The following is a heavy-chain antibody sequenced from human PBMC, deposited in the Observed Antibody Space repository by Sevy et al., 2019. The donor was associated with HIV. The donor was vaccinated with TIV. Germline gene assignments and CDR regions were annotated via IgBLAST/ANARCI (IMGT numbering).Heavy chain of an antibody. CDR2: INTNTGNP. J-gene: IGHJ4*02. CDR1: GYNINNYA. Sequence: ASVKVSCKASGYNINNYAINWLRQAPGQGLEWMGWINTNTGNPTYAQAFKGRFVFSLDTSVSTAYLQITSLEAEDTAIYFCASPFLYSNAPEADYWGQGTLVTVSS. D-gene: IGHD5-18*01. CDR3: ASPFLYSNAPEADY. V-gene: IGHV7-4-1*02.